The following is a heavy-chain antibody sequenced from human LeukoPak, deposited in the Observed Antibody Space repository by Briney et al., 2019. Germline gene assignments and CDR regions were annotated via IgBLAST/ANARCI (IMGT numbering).Heavy chain of an antibody. CDR3: ATQDSMYYFDY. V-gene: IGHV3-23*01. D-gene: IGHD3-22*01. J-gene: IGHJ4*02. CDR1: GFTFSSYA. Sequence: GGSLRLSCAASGFTFSSYAMSWVRQTTGKGLEWVSSISSSGGLTFYADSVKGRFTISRDNSKNTLYLQMNSLRAEDTAVYYCATQDSMYYFDYWGQGTLVTVSS. CDR2: ISSSGGLT.